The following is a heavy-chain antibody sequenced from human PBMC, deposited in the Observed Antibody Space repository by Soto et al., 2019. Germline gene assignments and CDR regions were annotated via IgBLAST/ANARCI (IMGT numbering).Heavy chain of an antibody. V-gene: IGHV4-34*01. J-gene: IGHJ5*02. Sequence: SETLSLTCAVYGGSFSGYYWSWIRQPPGKGLEWIGEINHSGSTNYNPSLKSRVTISVDTSKNQFSLKLSSVTAADTAVYYCARYHNWNYGLDPWGQGTLVTVSS. CDR1: GGSFSGYY. CDR2: INHSGST. CDR3: ARYHNWNYGLDP. D-gene: IGHD1-7*01.